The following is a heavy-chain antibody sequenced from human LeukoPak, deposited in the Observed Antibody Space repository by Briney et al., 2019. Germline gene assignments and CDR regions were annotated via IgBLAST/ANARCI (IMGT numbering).Heavy chain of an antibody. CDR1: RFTFSTYS. CDR3: ATSMAQDVDAFHI. J-gene: IGHJ3*02. Sequence: GGSLRLSCAASRFTFSTYSLNWVRQAPGKGLEWVSSISSRSTYIYYADSVKGRFTISRDNAKNSLYLQMNNLRAEDTAMFYCATSMAQDVDAFHIWGQGTMVTVSS. V-gene: IGHV3-21*01. D-gene: IGHD2-21*01. CDR2: ISSRSTYI.